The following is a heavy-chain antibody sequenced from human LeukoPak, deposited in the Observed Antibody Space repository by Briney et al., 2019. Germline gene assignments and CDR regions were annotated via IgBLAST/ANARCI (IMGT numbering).Heavy chain of an antibody. V-gene: IGHV1-18*01. J-gene: IGHJ4*02. CDR3: ARDLGYYGSGSYYLDY. D-gene: IGHD3-10*01. CDR2: ISAYNGNT. Sequence: EASVKVSCKASVYTFTSYGISWVRQAPGQGLEWMGWISAYNGNTNYAQKLQGRVTMTTDTSTSTAYMEQRSLRSDDTAVYYCARDLGYYGSGSYYLDYWGQGTLVTVSS. CDR1: VYTFTSYG.